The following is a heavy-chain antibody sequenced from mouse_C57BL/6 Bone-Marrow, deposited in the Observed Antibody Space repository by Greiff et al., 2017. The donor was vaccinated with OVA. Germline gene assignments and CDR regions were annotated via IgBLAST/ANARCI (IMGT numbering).Heavy chain of an antibody. J-gene: IGHJ1*03. V-gene: IGHV1-64*01. CDR1: GYTFTSYW. D-gene: IGHD1-1*01. CDR2: IHPNSGST. CDR3: ARACAYYGSSYGWYFDV. Sequence: QVQLQQSGAELVKPGASVKLSCKASGYTFTSYWMHWVKQRPGQGLEWIGMIHPNSGSTNYNEKFKSKATLTVDKSSSTAYMQLSSLTSEDSAVYYCARACAYYGSSYGWYFDVWGTVTTVAVAS.